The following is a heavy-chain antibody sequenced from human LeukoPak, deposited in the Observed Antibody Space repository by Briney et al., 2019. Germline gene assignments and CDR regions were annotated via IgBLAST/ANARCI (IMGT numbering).Heavy chain of an antibody. Sequence: PSETLSLTCAVYGGSLSGYYWSWIRQPPGKGLEWIGEINHSGSTNYNPSLKSRVTISVDTSKNQFSLKLSSVTAADTAVYYCARGPGSGSPFDYWGQGTLVTVSS. V-gene: IGHV4-34*01. CDR3: ARGPGSGSPFDY. D-gene: IGHD1-26*01. CDR2: INHSGST. CDR1: GGSLSGYY. J-gene: IGHJ4*02.